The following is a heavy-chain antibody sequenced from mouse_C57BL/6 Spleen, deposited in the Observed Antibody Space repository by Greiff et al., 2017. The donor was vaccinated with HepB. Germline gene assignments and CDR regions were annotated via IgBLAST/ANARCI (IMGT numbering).Heavy chain of an antibody. CDR2: ISYDGST. V-gene: IGHV3-6*01. Sequence: EESGPGLVKSSQSLSLTCSVTGYSITSGYYWNWIRQFPGNTLEWMGYISYDGSTNYNPSLKNRFSITRDTSKNQFFLKLNSVTTEDTATYYCAREGYDYDGFDDSGQGTTLTVSS. CDR3: AREGYDYDGFDD. J-gene: IGHJ2*01. CDR1: GYSITSGYY. D-gene: IGHD2-4*01.